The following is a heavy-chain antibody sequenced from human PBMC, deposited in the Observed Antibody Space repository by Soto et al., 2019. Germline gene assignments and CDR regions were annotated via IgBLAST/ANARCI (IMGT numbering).Heavy chain of an antibody. CDR3: ASVFVYSGSYSPPYYFYY. CDR1: GGTFSSYA. CDR2: IIPIFGTA. J-gene: IGHJ4*02. V-gene: IGHV1-69*13. Sequence: EASVKVSCKASGGTFSSYAISWVLQAPGQGLEWMGGIIPIFGTANYAQTFQGRVTITADESTSTAYMELSSLRSEDTAVYYCASVFVYSGSYSPPYYFYYWGQGTLVTVSS. D-gene: IGHD1-26*01.